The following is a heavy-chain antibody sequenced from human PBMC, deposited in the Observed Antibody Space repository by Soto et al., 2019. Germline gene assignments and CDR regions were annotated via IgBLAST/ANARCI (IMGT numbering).Heavy chain of an antibody. CDR3: ARSRVLPSRYYYGSGSYMDV. Sequence: SETLSLTCAVYGGSFSGYYWSWIRQPPGKGPEWIGEINHSGSTNYNPSLKRRVTISVDTSKKQFSLKLSSVTAADTAVYYCARSRVLPSRYYYGSGSYMDVWGKGTTVTVSS. V-gene: IGHV4-34*01. CDR1: GGSFSGYY. J-gene: IGHJ6*03. CDR2: INHSGST. D-gene: IGHD3-10*01.